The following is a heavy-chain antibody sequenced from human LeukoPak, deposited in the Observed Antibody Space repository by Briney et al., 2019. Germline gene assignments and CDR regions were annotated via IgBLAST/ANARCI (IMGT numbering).Heavy chain of an antibody. CDR1: GFTFNTYW. J-gene: IGHJ4*02. D-gene: IGHD3-16*02. Sequence: GGSLRLSCAASGFTFNTYWMSWVRQAPGKGLEWVANMKQDGSEKYYMDSVKGRFTISRDNAKNSVYLQMNSLRVEDTAMYYCARAGWGSYRADYWGQGTLVTVSS. CDR3: ARAGWGSYRADY. CDR2: MKQDGSEK. V-gene: IGHV3-7*01.